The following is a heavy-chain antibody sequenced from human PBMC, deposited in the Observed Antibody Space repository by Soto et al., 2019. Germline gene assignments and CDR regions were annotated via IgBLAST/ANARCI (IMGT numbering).Heavy chain of an antibody. CDR1: GYTFTGYY. D-gene: IGHD6-13*01. CDR3: ARGMAYSSSGRDIVPYYFDY. J-gene: IGHJ4*02. CDR2: INPNSGGT. V-gene: IGHV1-2*04. Sequence: ASVKVSCKASGYTFTGYYMHWVRQAPGQGLEWMGWINPNSGGTNYAQKFQGWVTMTRDTSISTAYMELSRLRSDDTAVYYCARGMAYSSSGRDIVPYYFDYWGQGTLVTVSS.